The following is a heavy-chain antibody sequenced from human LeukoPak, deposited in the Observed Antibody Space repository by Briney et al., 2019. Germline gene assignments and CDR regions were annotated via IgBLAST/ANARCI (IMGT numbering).Heavy chain of an antibody. J-gene: IGHJ4*02. CDR3: AKDSYSSNRPYYFDY. CDR2: ISASGGST. CDR1: GFTFSSSA. V-gene: IGHV3-23*01. Sequence: GGSLRLSCAASGFTFSSSAMSWVRQVPGKGLEWVSGISASGGSTSYADSVRGRFTIARDNSKNTLYLQMNSLRAEDTAEYYCAKDSYSSNRPYYFDYWGQGTLVTVSS. D-gene: IGHD2/OR15-2a*01.